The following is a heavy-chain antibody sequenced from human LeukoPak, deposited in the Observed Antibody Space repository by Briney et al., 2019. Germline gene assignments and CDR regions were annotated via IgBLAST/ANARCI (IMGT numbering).Heavy chain of an antibody. J-gene: IGHJ4*02. D-gene: IGHD5-24*01. CDR2: ISYDGSNK. CDR3: ARGGRDGSNEIDY. V-gene: IGHV3-30-3*01. CDR1: GFTFSSYA. Sequence: GGSLRLSCAASGFTFSSYAMHWVRQAPGKGLEWVAVISYDGSNKYYADSVKGRFTISRDNSKNTLYLQMNSPRAEDTAVYYCARGGRDGSNEIDYWGQGTLVTVSS.